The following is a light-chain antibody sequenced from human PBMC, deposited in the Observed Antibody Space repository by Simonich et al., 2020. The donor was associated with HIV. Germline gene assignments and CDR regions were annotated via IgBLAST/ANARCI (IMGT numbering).Light chain of an antibody. CDR2: AAS. J-gene: IGKJ2*01. V-gene: IGKV1D-16*01. CDR1: QGIGSW. CDR3: QQYNSYPYT. Sequence: IQLTQSPSSVSASVGDRVTITCRASQGIGSWLAWYQQKPGKAPKLLIDAASSLQSGVPSRFCGGGFGTDFTLTISSLQPDDFATYYCQQYNSYPYTFGQGTKLEIK.